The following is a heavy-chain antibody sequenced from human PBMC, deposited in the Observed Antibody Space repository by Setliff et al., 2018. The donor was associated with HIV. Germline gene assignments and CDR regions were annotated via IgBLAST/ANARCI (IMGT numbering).Heavy chain of an antibody. CDR3: ARDPSSGIYYDSSGQYFQN. CDR1: GYIFTSYG. J-gene: IGHJ1*01. V-gene: IGHV1-18*01. CDR2: ISAYNGNT. Sequence: ASVKVSCKASGYIFTSYGISWVRQAPGQGLEWMGWISAYNGNTNYAQKFQGRVSMTIDTSTSTAYMGLRSLRPDDTAAYFCARDPSSGIYYDSSGQYFQNWGQGTLVTVSS. D-gene: IGHD3-22*01.